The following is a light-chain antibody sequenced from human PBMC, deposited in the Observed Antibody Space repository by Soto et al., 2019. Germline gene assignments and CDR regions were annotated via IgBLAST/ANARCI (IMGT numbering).Light chain of an antibody. Sequence: QSALTQPASVSGSPGQSITISCTGTSSDVGGNNYVSWYQHHPGKAPKLILYEVNTRPSGVSHRFSGSKSGNTASLTIADLQADDEADYYCSSYTTRTWVFGGGTKLPVL. CDR1: SSDVGGNNY. CDR2: EVN. CDR3: SSYTTRTWV. V-gene: IGLV2-14*01. J-gene: IGLJ3*02.